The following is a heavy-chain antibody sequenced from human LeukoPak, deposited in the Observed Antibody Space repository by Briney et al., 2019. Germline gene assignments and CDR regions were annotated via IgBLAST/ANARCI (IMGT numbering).Heavy chain of an antibody. CDR1: GYTFSSYV. J-gene: IGHJ5*02. CDR3: ARSSRYCSSVSCYLFDP. V-gene: IGHV1-18*01. D-gene: IGHD2-2*01. CDR2: TSAYDGHT. Sequence: ASVKVSCKTSGYTFSSYVINWVRQAPGQGLEWMGWTSAYDGHTKYAQELQGRVTMTTDTSTSTAYMELRSLRTDDTAVYYCARSSRYCSSVSCYLFDPWGQGTLVTVSS.